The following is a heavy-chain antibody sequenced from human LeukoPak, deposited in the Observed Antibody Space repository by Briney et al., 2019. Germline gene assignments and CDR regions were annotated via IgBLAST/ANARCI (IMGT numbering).Heavy chain of an antibody. V-gene: IGHV4-39*07. Sequence: SETLSLTCTVSGGSISSSSYYWGWIRQPPGKGLEWIGSIYYSGSTYYNPSLKSRVTISVDTSKNQFSLKLSSVTAADTAVYYCAREVGGQRITMVRGGRDYWGQGTLVTVSS. J-gene: IGHJ4*02. CDR3: AREVGGQRITMVRGGRDY. CDR2: IYYSGST. D-gene: IGHD3-10*01. CDR1: GGSISSSSYY.